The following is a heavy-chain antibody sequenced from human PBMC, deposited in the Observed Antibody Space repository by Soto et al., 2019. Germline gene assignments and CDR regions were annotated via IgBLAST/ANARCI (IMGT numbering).Heavy chain of an antibody. CDR2: VDYSGNSQ. D-gene: IGHD2-21*02. J-gene: IGHJ4*02. CDR3: VSWVTAHFDN. V-gene: IGHV3-23*05. Sequence: PGGSLRLSCAASGFAFDNGMTWVRQAPGKGLEWISTVDYSGNSQHYTHSVKGRFTISTDKSTDTIALQMSNLSAEDTALYYCVSWVTAHFDNWGQGTLVTVSS. CDR1: GFAFDNG.